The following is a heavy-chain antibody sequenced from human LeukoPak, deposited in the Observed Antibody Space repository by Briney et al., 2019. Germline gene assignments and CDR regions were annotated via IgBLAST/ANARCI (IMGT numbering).Heavy chain of an antibody. Sequence: SETLSLTCTVSGGSISSSSYYWGWIRQPPGKGLEWIGYIYYSGSTNYNPSLKSRVTISVDTSKNQFSLKLSSVTAADTAVYYCARVNPVVRVGATTLRAFDIWGQGTMVTVSS. V-gene: IGHV4-61*05. D-gene: IGHD1-26*01. CDR3: ARVNPVVRVGATTLRAFDI. J-gene: IGHJ3*02. CDR2: IYYSGST. CDR1: GGSISSSSYY.